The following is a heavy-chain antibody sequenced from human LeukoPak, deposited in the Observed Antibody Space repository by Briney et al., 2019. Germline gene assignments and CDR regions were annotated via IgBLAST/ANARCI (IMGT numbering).Heavy chain of an antibody. CDR2: IYYSGST. CDR1: GGSISSGSYY. Sequence: SETLSLTCTVSGGSISSGSYYWGWIRQPPGKGLEWIGSIYYSGSTYYNPSLKSRVTISVDTSKNQFSLKLSSVTAADTAVYYCARQVRAGQTVTTLRSFDPWGQGTLVTVSS. J-gene: IGHJ5*02. CDR3: ARQVRAGQTVTTLRSFDP. D-gene: IGHD4-17*01. V-gene: IGHV4-39*01.